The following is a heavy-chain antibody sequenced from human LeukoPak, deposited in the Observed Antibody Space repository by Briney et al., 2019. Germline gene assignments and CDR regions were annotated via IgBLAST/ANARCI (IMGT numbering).Heavy chain of an antibody. V-gene: IGHV3-30-3*01. D-gene: IGHD3-10*01. CDR2: TSSDLNVK. Sequence: GGSLGLSCAASGFTFRNYVIHWVRQAPGKGLGWVAVTSSDLNVKLYADSVKGRFTISRDNSRSTLYLQMNSLRPEDTAIYYCAREGYYGSGSPPSLYFDYWGQGTLVTVSS. CDR3: AREGYYGSGSPPSLYFDY. CDR1: GFTFRNYV. J-gene: IGHJ4*02.